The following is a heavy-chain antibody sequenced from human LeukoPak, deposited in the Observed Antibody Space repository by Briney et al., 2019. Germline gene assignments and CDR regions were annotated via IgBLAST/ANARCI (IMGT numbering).Heavy chain of an antibody. CDR1: GYTFTSYG. CDR3: ARVVVVVPAAMRGFDP. V-gene: IGHV1-18*01. J-gene: IGHJ5*02. Sequence: ASVKVSSKASGYTFTSYGISWVRQAPGQGLEWMGWISAYNGNTNYAQKLQGRVTMTTDTSTSTAYMELRSLRSDDTAVYYCARVVVVVPAAMRGFDPWGQGTLVTVSS. CDR2: ISAYNGNT. D-gene: IGHD2-2*01.